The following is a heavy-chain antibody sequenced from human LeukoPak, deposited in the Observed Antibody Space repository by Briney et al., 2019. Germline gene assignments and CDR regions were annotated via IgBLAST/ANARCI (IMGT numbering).Heavy chain of an antibody. Sequence: PGGSLRLSCTASEFTFCDFAMNWVRQAPGKGLEWVGFIRSKAYGGTTHYAASGKDRFTMSRDDSKSIAYLQMNSLKTEDTAVYFCTSGGKWGVLELYFDNWGQGTLVTVSS. CDR1: EFTFCDFA. V-gene: IGHV3-49*04. J-gene: IGHJ4*02. CDR2: IRSKAYGGTT. CDR3: TSGGKWGVLELYFDN. D-gene: IGHD3-16*02.